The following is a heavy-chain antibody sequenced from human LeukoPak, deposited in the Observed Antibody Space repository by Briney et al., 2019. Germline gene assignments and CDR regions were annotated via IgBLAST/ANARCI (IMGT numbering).Heavy chain of an antibody. CDR3: ARGRWYKLRYFDSGYYFDY. Sequence: TSETLSLTCSVSGGSISSFYCSWIRQPPGKGLEWIGYTSYSGNTNYNPSLKSRVTISVDTSKNQFSLKLSSVTAADTAVYYCARGRWYKLRYFDSGYYFDYWGQGTLVTVSS. D-gene: IGHD3-9*01. J-gene: IGHJ4*02. CDR2: TSYSGNT. V-gene: IGHV4-59*12. CDR1: GGSISSFY.